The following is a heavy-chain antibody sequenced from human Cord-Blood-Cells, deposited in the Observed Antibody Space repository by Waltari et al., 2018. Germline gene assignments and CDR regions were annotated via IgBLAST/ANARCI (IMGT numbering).Heavy chain of an antibody. CDR2: INPNSGGT. CDR1: GYTFTGYY. J-gene: IGHJ4*02. CDR3: ARDQGGTFYGGNDY. Sequence: QVQLVQSGAEVKTPGASVKVSCKASGYTFTGYYMHWVRQAPGQGLEWMRWINPNSGGTNYAQKFQGRVTMTRDTSISTAYMELSRLRSDDTAVYYCARDQGGTFYGGNDYWGQGTLVTVSS. D-gene: IGHD2-15*01. V-gene: IGHV1-2*02.